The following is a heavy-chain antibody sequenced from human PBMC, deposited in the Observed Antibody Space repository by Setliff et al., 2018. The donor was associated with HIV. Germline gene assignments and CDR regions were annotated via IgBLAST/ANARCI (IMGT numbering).Heavy chain of an antibody. J-gene: IGHJ6*02. CDR1: GYTFTSYD. Sequence: ASVKVSCKASGYTFTSYDISWVRQAPGQGLEWMGWISAYNGNTNYAQKLQGRVTMTTDTSTSTAYMELRSLRSDDTAVYYCARSGYSSSWYLDYYYYYGMDVWGQGTTVTVSS. V-gene: IGHV1-18*01. CDR2: ISAYNGNT. CDR3: ARSGYSSSWYLDYYYYYGMDV. D-gene: IGHD6-13*01.